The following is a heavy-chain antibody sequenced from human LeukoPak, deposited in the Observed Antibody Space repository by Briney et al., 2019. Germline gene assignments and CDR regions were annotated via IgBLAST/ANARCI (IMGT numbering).Heavy chain of an antibody. CDR1: GFIFSNYA. CDR2: IEGDGSAS. CDR3: VKDMVQRNGIFDPFDI. Sequence: PGGSLRLSCAVSGFIFSNYAMTWVRQAPGKGLEWVSSIEGDGSASYYADSVKGRFAISRDDPKNTLYLQLTSLRVEDTAIYFCVKDMVQRNGIFDPFDIRGQGTMVTVSS. J-gene: IGHJ3*02. V-gene: IGHV3-23*01. D-gene: IGHD3-10*01.